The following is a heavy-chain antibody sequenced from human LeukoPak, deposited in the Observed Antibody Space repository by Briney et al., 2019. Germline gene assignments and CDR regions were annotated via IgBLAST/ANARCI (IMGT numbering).Heavy chain of an antibody. CDR3: ARGYSYYYYGMDV. CDR1: GFTFSSYG. Sequence: QPGRSLRLSCAASGFTFSSYGMRWVRQAPGKGLEWVAVIWYDGSNKYYADSVKGRFTISRDNSKNTLYLQMNSLRAEDTAVYYCARGYSYYYYGMDVWGKGTTVTVSS. J-gene: IGHJ6*04. V-gene: IGHV3-33*01. CDR2: IWYDGSNK.